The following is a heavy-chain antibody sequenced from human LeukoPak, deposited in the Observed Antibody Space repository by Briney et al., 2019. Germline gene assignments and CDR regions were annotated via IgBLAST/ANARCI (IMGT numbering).Heavy chain of an antibody. CDR2: IYYSGST. D-gene: IGHD1-26*01. Sequence: SETLSLTCTVSGGSISSYYWSWIRQPPGKGLEWIGYIYYSGSTNYNPSLKSRVTISVDTSKNQFSLKLSSVTAADTAVYYCARGLEKWELLLALAFDIWGRGTMVTVSS. CDR1: GGSISSYY. CDR3: ARGLEKWELLLALAFDI. J-gene: IGHJ3*02. V-gene: IGHV4-59*12.